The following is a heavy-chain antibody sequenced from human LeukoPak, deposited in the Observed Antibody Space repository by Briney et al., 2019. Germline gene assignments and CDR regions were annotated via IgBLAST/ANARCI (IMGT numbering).Heavy chain of an antibody. CDR2: INHSGST. CDR1: GGSFSGYY. J-gene: IGHJ5*02. D-gene: IGHD2-2*01. CDR3: ARVAIVVVPAAHNWFDP. V-gene: IGHV4-34*01. Sequence: PSETLSLTCAVYGGSFSGYYWSWIRQPPXXXLEWIGEINHSGSTNYNPSLKSRVTISVDTSKNQFSLKLSSVTAADTAVYYCARVAIVVVPAAHNWFDPWGQGTLATVSS.